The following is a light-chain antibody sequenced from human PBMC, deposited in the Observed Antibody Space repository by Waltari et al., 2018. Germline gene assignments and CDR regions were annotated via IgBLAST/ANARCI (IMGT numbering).Light chain of an antibody. V-gene: IGLV4-69*01. J-gene: IGLJ3*02. Sequence: QLVLTQSPSASASLGASVKLTCTLSSGHSSNVIAWLQQQPEKGPRYLMKVNSDGRHSKGDEIPDRVSGSSSGAERYRTISSLQSEDETDYYCQTGGHGTWVFGGGTKLTVL. CDR2: VNSDGRH. CDR3: QTGGHGTWV. CDR1: SGHSSNV.